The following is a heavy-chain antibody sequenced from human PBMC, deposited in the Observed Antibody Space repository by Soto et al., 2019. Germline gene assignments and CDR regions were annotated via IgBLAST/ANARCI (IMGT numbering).Heavy chain of an antibody. Sequence: GGSLRLSCAASGFTVSSYAMHWVRQAPGKGLEWVAVISYDGSNKYYADSVKGRFIISRDNSKNTLYLQMNSLRGLATAVYYCARTMVRGFSYYYYGMGVWGQVTTVTVSS. J-gene: IGHJ6*02. CDR2: ISYDGSNK. D-gene: IGHD3-10*01. CDR3: ARTMVRGFSYYYYGMGV. CDR1: GFTVSSYA. V-gene: IGHV3-30-3*01.